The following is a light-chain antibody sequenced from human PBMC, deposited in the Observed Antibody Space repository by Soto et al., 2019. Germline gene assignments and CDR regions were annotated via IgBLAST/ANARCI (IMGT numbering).Light chain of an antibody. Sequence: EIVLTQSPGTLPLSAGERVSLSCRGSQSVYNNYLAWYQQRTGQAPRTLIYGASSRATGIPARLSGSGSGTDLNLTISRLEPEDFAVYYCQQYGSSPLTCGGGTKVDIK. CDR2: GAS. J-gene: IGKJ4*01. CDR3: QQYGSSPLT. V-gene: IGKV3-20*01. CDR1: QSVYNNY.